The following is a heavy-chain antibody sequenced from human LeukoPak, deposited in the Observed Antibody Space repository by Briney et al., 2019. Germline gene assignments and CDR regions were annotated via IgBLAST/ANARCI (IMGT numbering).Heavy chain of an antibody. CDR2: ISVYNGNT. V-gene: IGHV1-18*01. D-gene: IGHD1-26*01. CDR3: ARMGGELLGPWFDY. Sequence: ASVKVSCKASGYTFTSLSITWVRQAPGQGLEWMGWISVYNGNTNYAQKLQGRVTMTTDTSTSTAYMELRSLRPDDTAVYYCARMGGELLGPWFDYWGQGTLVTVSS. CDR1: GYTFTSLS. J-gene: IGHJ4*02.